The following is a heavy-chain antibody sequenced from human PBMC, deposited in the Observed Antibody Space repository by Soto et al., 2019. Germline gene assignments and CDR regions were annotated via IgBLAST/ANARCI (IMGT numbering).Heavy chain of an antibody. CDR2: IYYSGST. CDR1: SDSISSNW. V-gene: IGHV4-4*02. CDR3: WRQTYCHAWHH. J-gene: IGHJ5*02. D-gene: IGHD2-21*01. Sequence: PSETLSLTCAVSSDSISSNWWTWVRQPPGKGLEWIGEIYYSGSTNYNPSLKSRVTISIDKSMTHFYLDLSSVTAADTAFYYCWRQTYCHAWHHCGQG.